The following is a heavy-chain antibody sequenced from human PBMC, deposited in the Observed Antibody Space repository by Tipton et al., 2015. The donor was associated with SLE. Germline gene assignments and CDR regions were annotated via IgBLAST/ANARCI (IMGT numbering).Heavy chain of an antibody. J-gene: IGHJ6*02. Sequence: TLSLTCSVSGGSISNYYWSWIRQPPGKGLEWIGYINYSGITNYNFSLKSRVTTSLDTSNNQFSLRLSSVTAADTAVYYCARGISEYSSSWYYFYHGMGVWGQGTTVTVSS. V-gene: IGHV4-59*01. CDR1: GGSISNYY. CDR3: ARGISEYSSSWYYFYHGMGV. D-gene: IGHD6-13*01. CDR2: INYSGIT.